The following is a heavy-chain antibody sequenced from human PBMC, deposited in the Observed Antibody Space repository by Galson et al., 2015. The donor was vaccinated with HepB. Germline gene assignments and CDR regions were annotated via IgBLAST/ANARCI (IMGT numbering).Heavy chain of an antibody. CDR1: GFSLSTSGVG. Sequence: PALVKPTQTLTLTCTFSGFSLSTSGVGVGWIRQPPGKALEWLALIYWDDDKRYSPSLKSRLTITKDTSKNQVVLTMTNMGPVDTATYYCAHRPSIWFGELLYAFDIWGQGTMVTVSS. D-gene: IGHD3-10*01. V-gene: IGHV2-5*02. CDR2: IYWDDDK. J-gene: IGHJ3*02. CDR3: AHRPSIWFGELLYAFDI.